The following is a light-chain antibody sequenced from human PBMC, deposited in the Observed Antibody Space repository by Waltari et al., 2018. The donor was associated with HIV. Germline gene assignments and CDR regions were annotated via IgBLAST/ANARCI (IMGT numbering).Light chain of an antibody. CDR3: SSYAGNNNLV. CDR2: EVN. J-gene: IGLJ2*01. Sequence: QAALTQPPSASGSPGQSVTISCTGTSSDIGGYTSVSCYQQHPGKAPRLMIYEVNKRPAWVPERFSGSKSGDTASLTVSGLQAEDEADYYCSSYAGNNNLVFGGGTKVTVL. CDR1: SSDIGGYTS. V-gene: IGLV2-8*01.